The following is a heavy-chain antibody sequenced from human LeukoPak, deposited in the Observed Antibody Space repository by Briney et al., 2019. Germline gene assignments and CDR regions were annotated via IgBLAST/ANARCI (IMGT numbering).Heavy chain of an antibody. CDR1: GGSFSGYY. Sequence: SETLSLTCAVYGGSFSGYYWSWIRHPPGKGLEWIGEINHSGSTTYNPSLKRRVTISVDTAKNKLSLKLSYLTAADTAVYYCARGNNCSGYYFDGWGQRTLVTVS. CDR3: ARGNNCSGYYFDG. J-gene: IGHJ4*02. V-gene: IGHV4-34*01. CDR2: INHSGST. D-gene: IGHD3-22*01.